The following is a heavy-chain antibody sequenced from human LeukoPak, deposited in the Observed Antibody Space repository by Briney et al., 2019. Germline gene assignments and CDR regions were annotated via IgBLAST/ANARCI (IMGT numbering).Heavy chain of an antibody. V-gene: IGHV3-9*01. J-gene: IGHJ4*02. Sequence: SGGSLRLSCVASGFTFENYAMHWVRQAPGKGLEGVSGISWNGGSIGYADFAKGRFTISRDNARNSLFLQMNTLKPEDTALYYCAKDRDPPYVGNSYGYYSDYWGQGTLVTVSS. CDR1: GFTFENYA. D-gene: IGHD5-18*01. CDR2: ISWNGGSI. CDR3: AKDRDPPYVGNSYGYYSDY.